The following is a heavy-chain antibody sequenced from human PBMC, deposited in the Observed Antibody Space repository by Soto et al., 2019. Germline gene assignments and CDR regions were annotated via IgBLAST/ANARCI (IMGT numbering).Heavy chain of an antibody. Sequence: SQTLPLTCSVAGGSISGLFGSWIRQPPGKGLEWIGYVYYSGSTNYNPSLKSRITISQDTSKNQFSLKLSSVTAADTAVYYCARHNPRDNWNYDDWGQGALVTLSS. CDR1: GGSISGLF. V-gene: IGHV4-59*08. J-gene: IGHJ4*02. D-gene: IGHD1-7*01. CDR2: VYYSGST. CDR3: ARHNPRDNWNYDD.